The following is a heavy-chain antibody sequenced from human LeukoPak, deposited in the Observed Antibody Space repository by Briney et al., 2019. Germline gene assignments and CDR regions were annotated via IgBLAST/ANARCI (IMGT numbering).Heavy chain of an antibody. CDR1: GGSISSHY. CDR2: IHTSGIT. CDR3: ARDLGSNYVYFDY. Sequence: KPSETLSLTCTVSGGSISSHYWSWIRQPPGKGLEYIGRIHTSGITNYNPSLKSRVTMSGDTSKNQFSLKLSSVTAADTAVYYCARDLGSNYVYFDYWGQGSLVTVSS. V-gene: IGHV4-4*07. D-gene: IGHD1-26*01. J-gene: IGHJ4*02.